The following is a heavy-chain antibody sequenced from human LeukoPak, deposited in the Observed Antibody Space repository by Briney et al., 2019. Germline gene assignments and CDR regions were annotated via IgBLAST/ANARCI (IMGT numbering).Heavy chain of an antibody. J-gene: IGHJ5*02. CDR1: GYTLTAYY. Sequence: EASVKVSCKASGYTLTAYYIYWVRQAPGQGLEWMGRINPNSGGTGYAQNFQGRVTMTRDTSISTAYMELSRLRSDDTAVYYCARGYCSGGTCYLVENWLDPWGQGTLVTVSS. V-gene: IGHV1-2*06. CDR2: INPNSGGT. CDR3: ARGYCSGGTCYLVENWLDP. D-gene: IGHD2-15*01.